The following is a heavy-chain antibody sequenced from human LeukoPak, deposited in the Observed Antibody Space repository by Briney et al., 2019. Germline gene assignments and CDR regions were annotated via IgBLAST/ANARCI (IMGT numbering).Heavy chain of an antibody. CDR2: FDPEDGET. J-gene: IGHJ4*02. D-gene: IGHD5-12*01. CDR1: GYTLTELS. V-gene: IGHV1-24*01. CDR3: ATDPFGYSGYAKRRSFPCDY. Sequence: ASVKVSCKVSGYTLTELSMHWVRQAPGKGLEWMGGFDPEDGETIYAQKFQGRVTMTEDTSTDTAYMELSSLRSEDTAVYYCATDPFGYSGYAKRRSFPCDYWGQGTLVTVSS.